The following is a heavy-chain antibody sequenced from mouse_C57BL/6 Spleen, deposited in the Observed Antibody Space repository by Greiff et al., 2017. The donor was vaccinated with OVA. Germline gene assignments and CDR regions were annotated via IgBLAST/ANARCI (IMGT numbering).Heavy chain of an antibody. Sequence: QVQLQQPGAELVKPGASVTLSCKASGYTFTSYWMHWVKQRPGQGLEWIGMIHPNRGSTNYNEKFKSKATLTVDKSSSTAYMQLSSLTSEDSAVYYCARRGLAWFAYWGQGTLVTVSA. D-gene: IGHD3-1*01. J-gene: IGHJ3*01. CDR1: GYTFTSYW. CDR2: IHPNRGST. V-gene: IGHV1-64*01. CDR3: ARRGLAWFAY.